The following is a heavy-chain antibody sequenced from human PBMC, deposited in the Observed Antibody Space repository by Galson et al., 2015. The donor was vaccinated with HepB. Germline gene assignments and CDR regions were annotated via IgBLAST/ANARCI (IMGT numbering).Heavy chain of an antibody. CDR1: GFTFSSYS. V-gene: IGHV3-21*01. Sequence: SLRLSCAASGFTFSSYSMNWVRQAPGKGLEWVSSISSSSSYIYYADSVKGRFTISRDNAKNSLYLQMNSLRAEDSAVYYCTREWGTETDYWGQGTLVTVSS. CDR3: TREWGTETDY. J-gene: IGHJ4*02. CDR2: ISSSSSYI. D-gene: IGHD3-16*01.